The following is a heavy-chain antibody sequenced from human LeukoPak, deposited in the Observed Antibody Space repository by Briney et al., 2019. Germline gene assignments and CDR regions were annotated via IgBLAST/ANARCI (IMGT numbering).Heavy chain of an antibody. D-gene: IGHD3-10*01. Sequence: GVSLRLSCAASGFTVSSKYMSWVRQAPGKGLEWVTVIYSGGSTYYADSVKGRFTISRDNSKNTLYLQMNSLRAEDTAVYYCARDGGDYLLWSYGMDVWGQGTTVTVSS. V-gene: IGHV3-53*01. CDR3: ARDGGDYLLWSYGMDV. CDR1: GFTVSSKY. CDR2: IYSGGST. J-gene: IGHJ6*02.